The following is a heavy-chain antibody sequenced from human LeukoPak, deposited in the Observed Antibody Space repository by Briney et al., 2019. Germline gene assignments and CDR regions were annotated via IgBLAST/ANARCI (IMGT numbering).Heavy chain of an antibody. Sequence: SETLSLTCTVSGGSISSGHYWAWIRQSPEKGLECIATMFHSGSTYYNPSLKSRVTTSVDTSKNEFSLNLSSVTAADTAVYYCARAGTNLGDYDYWGQGTLVTVSS. CDR3: ARAGTNLGDYDY. CDR1: GGSISSGHY. V-gene: IGHV4-38-2*02. CDR2: MFHSGST. D-gene: IGHD4-17*01. J-gene: IGHJ4*02.